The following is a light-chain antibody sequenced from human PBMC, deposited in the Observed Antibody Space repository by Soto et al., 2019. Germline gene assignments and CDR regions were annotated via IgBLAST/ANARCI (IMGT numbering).Light chain of an antibody. J-gene: IGLJ1*01. CDR1: SFNIGSNY. CDR3: SAWDDSLSGDV. Sequence: QSVLTQAPSASGTPGQRVTISCSGSSFNIGSNYVYWYQQLPGTAPKLVIFRNDQRPSGIPDRISGSKSGTSASLAISGLRSEDEADYYCSAWDDSLSGDVFGTGTKVTVL. V-gene: IGLV1-47*01. CDR2: RND.